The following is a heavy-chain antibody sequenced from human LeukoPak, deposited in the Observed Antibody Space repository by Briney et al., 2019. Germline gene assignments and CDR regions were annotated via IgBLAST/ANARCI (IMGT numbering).Heavy chain of an antibody. CDR1: GGSISSSNW. V-gene: IGHV4-4*02. Sequence: PSETLSLTCAVSGGSISSSNWWTWVRQPPGKGLEWIGEIYHSGSTNYNPFLKSRVTISVDKSKNQFSLSLSSVTAADTAVYYCTRVPTGTTGPAGYWGQGTLVTVSS. CDR2: IYHSGST. CDR3: TRVPTGTTGPAGY. J-gene: IGHJ4*02. D-gene: IGHD1-1*01.